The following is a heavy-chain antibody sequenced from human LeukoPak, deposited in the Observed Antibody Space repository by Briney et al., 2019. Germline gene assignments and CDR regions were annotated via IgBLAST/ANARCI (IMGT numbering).Heavy chain of an antibody. J-gene: IGHJ4*02. CDR1: GYTFTSYG. V-gene: IGHV1-18*04. CDR3: ARAPRGYSYGYLYF. CDR2: ISGYNGNT. D-gene: IGHD5-18*01. Sequence: ASVTVSCKASGYTFTSYGISGVRQAPGRGLEWVGWISGYNGNTNYTQKVQGRVNMTTDISRSTANMELRSLRSDDTAVYYCARAPRGYSYGYLYFWGQGSLVTVSS.